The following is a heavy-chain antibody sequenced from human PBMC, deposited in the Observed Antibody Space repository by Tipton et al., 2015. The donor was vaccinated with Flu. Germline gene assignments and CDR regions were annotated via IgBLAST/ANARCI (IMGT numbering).Heavy chain of an antibody. CDR2: ISSSSSYI. CDR1: GFTFSSYS. CDR3: ARDRMVMGSSGLSGT. D-gene: IGHD6-19*01. Sequence: SLRLSCAASGFTFSSYSMNWVRQAPGKGLEWVSSISSSSSYIYYADSVKGRFTISRDNAKNSLYLQMNSLRAEDTAVYYCARDRMVMGSSGLSGTWGQGTLVTVSS. V-gene: IGHV3-21*01. J-gene: IGHJ5*02.